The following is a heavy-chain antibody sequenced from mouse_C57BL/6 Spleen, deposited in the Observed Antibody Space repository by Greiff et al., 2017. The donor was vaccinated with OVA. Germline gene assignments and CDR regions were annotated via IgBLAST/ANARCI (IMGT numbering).Heavy chain of an antibody. CDR1: GYAFTNYL. CDR2: INPGSGGT. CDR3: ARSRGAY. J-gene: IGHJ3*01. V-gene: IGHV1-54*01. Sequence: QVQLQQSGADLVRPGTSVKVSCKASGYAFTNYLIEWVKQRPGQGLEWIGVINPGSGGTNYNEKFKGKATLTADKSSSTAYMQLSSLTSEDSAVYFCARSRGAYWGQGTLVTVSA.